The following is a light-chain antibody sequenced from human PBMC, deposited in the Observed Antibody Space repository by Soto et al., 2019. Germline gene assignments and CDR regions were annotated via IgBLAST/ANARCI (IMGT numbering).Light chain of an antibody. CDR2: WAS. Sequence: DIVMTQSLDSLAVSLGERATINCKSSQSVLYTSNNKNYLAWYQQKPGHPPKVLIYWASTRESGVPDRFSGSGSGTDFTLTISSLQAEDVAVYYCQQYYTTPRTFGQGTKVEIK. V-gene: IGKV4-1*01. J-gene: IGKJ1*01. CDR3: QQYYTTPRT. CDR1: QSVLYTSNNKNY.